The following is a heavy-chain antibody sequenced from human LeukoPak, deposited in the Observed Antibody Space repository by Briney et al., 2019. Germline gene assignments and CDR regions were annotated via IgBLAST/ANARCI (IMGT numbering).Heavy chain of an antibody. CDR1: GYTFTGYY. CDR2: INPNSGGT. CDR3: ARDRSPLYDILTGYDN. Sequence: ASVKVSCTASGYTFTGYYMHWVRQAPGQGLEWMGWINPNSGGTNYAQKFQGRVTMTRDTSISTAYMELSRLRSDDTAVYYCARDRSPLYDILTGYDNWGQGTLVTVSS. V-gene: IGHV1-2*02. J-gene: IGHJ4*02. D-gene: IGHD3-9*01.